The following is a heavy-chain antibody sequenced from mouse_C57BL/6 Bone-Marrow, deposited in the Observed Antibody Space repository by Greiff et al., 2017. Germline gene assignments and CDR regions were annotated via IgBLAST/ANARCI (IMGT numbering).Heavy chain of an antibody. J-gene: IGHJ1*03. CDR3: ARCYYGSSYWYFDV. CDR1: GFTFTDYY. D-gene: IGHD1-1*01. CDR2: IRNKANGYTT. V-gene: IGHV7-3*01. Sequence: EVMLVESGGGLVQPGGSLSLSCAASGFTFTDYYMSWVRQPPGKALEWLGFIRNKANGYTTEYSASVKGRFTISRDNSQSILYIQMNALRGEDRATYYCARCYYGSSYWYFDVWGTGTTVTVSS.